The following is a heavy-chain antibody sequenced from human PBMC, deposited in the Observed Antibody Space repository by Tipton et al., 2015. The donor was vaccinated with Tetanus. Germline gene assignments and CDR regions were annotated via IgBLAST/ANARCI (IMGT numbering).Heavy chain of an antibody. Sequence: QLVQSGAEVKKPGESLKISCKGSGYSFTSYWIGWVRQMPGKGLEWMGIIYPGDSDTRYSPSFQGQVTISADKSISTAYLQWSSLKASDTAMYYCARQTMVRGVTSGFDYWGQGTLVTVSS. V-gene: IGHV5-51*01. CDR2: IYPGDSDT. CDR1: GYSFTSYW. CDR3: ARQTMVRGVTSGFDY. D-gene: IGHD3-10*01. J-gene: IGHJ4*02.